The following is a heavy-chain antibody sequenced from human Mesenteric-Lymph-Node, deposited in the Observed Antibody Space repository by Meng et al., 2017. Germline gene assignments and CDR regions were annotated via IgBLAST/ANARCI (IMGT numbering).Heavy chain of an antibody. CDR3: ARETNVVVVGAIRGRRKYYFDY. CDR2: VNHSGNT. Sequence: GPLRLSCAVHGESLSDFYWSWIRQSPGKGLEWIGEVNHSGNTKYHPSLKSRITIAVDTSKNQFSLKLTSVTAADTAVYYCARETNVVVVGAIRGRRKYYFDYWGHGTLVTVSS. D-gene: IGHD2-15*01. J-gene: IGHJ4*01. V-gene: IGHV4-34*01. CDR1: GESLSDFY.